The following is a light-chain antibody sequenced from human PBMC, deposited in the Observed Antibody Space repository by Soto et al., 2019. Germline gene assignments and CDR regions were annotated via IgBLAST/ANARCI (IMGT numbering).Light chain of an antibody. J-gene: IGKJ1*01. CDR3: QQYNNWPRT. CDR1: QSVSSN. V-gene: IGKV3-15*01. Sequence: EIVMTQSPATLSVSPGERGTLSCRASQSVSSNLGWYQQKPGQAPRLLIYGASTRATGIPARFSGSGSGTEFTLTISSLQSEDFAVYYCQQYNNWPRTFGQGTKVEIK. CDR2: GAS.